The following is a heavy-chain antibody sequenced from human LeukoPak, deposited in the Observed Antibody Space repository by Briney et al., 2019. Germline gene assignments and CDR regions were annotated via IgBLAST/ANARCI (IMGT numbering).Heavy chain of an antibody. J-gene: IGHJ4*02. V-gene: IGHV3-53*01. CDR2: IHSGGYT. Sequence: GGSLRLSCAASGFTVSSNYMSWVRQAPGKGLEWVSVIHSGGYTYYADSVKGRFTISRDNSKNTLFLQMNSLRGEDTAVYYCARVIAAAGYYFDFWGQGTLVTVSS. CDR3: ARVIAAAGYYFDF. D-gene: IGHD6-13*01. CDR1: GFTVSSNY.